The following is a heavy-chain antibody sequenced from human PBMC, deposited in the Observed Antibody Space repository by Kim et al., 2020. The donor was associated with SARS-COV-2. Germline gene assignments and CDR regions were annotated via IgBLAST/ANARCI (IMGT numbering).Heavy chain of an antibody. CDR2: TFSRSKWYN. CDR3: ARQSSGWNYDY. D-gene: IGHD6-19*01. V-gene: IGHV6-1*01. J-gene: IGHJ4*02. Sequence: SQTLSLTCAISGDSVSSKSATWNWFRQSPSRGLEWLGRTFSRSKWYNDYGVSVKSRITINPDTSKNQFSLQLSSVTPEDTAVYYCARQSSGWNYDYWGQGTLVIVSS. CDR1: GDSVSSKSAT.